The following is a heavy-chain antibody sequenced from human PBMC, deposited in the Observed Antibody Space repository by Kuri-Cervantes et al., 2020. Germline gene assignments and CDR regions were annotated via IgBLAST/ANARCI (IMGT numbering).Heavy chain of an antibody. CDR3: ARDQQYSTPGVDY. D-gene: IGHD4-11*01. J-gene: IGHJ4*02. Sequence: GGSLRLSCAASGFILSSYNMHWVRQVTGKSLEWVSAIGPAGDTYYPDSVKGRFTISRENAKNSLYLQMNSLRAEDTAVYYCARDQQYSTPGVDYWGQGTLVTVSS. CDR1: GFILSSYN. CDR2: IGPAGDT. V-gene: IGHV3-13*01.